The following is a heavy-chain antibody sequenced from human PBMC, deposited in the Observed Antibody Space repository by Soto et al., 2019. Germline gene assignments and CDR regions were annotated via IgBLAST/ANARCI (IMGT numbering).Heavy chain of an antibody. CDR2: ISSNSAYI. D-gene: IGHD6-13*01. V-gene: IGHV3-21*01. J-gene: IGHJ5*02. CDR3: TIDESRDSSARHWFYT. Sequence: GWSLRLSCSASGFTFRSFNMNWVRQAPGKGLEWVSTISSNSAYIYYTDALRGRFTISRDNAKNSLHLQMNRLRAEDTAVYYCTIDESRDSSARHWFYTWGPETLVTVAS. CDR1: GFTFRSFN.